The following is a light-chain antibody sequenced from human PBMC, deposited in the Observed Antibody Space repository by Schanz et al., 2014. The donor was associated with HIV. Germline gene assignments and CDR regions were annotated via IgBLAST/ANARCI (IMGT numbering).Light chain of an antibody. CDR2: GSS. V-gene: IGLV1-40*01. Sequence: QSVLAQPPSVSGAPGQRVTISCTGSSSNIGAGYDVHWYQQLPGTAPILLIYGSSNRPPGVPDRFSASKSGTSASLAISGLQAEDEADYYCLSYDNSLGGPYVFGTGTKLTVL. J-gene: IGLJ1*01. CDR3: LSYDNSLGGPYV. CDR1: SSNIGAGYD.